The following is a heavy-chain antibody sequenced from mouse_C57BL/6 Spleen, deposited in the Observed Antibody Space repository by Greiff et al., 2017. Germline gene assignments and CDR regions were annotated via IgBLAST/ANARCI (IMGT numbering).Heavy chain of an antibody. J-gene: IGHJ2*01. CDR3: ARHEESYIYDGYYDYFDY. CDR2: FYPGSGSI. Sequence: QVQLQQSGAELVKPGASVKLSCKASGYTFTEYTIHWVKQRSGQGLEWIGWFYPGSGSIKYNEKFKDKATLTADKSSSTVYMELSRLTSEDSAVYFCARHEESYIYDGYYDYFDYWGQGTTLTVSS. V-gene: IGHV1-62-2*01. D-gene: IGHD2-3*01. CDR1: GYTFTEYT.